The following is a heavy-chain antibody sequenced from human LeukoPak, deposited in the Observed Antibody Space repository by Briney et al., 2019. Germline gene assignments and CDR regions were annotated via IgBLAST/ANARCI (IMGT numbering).Heavy chain of an antibody. CDR3: AREGRGIAAADLFDY. V-gene: IGHV1-69*04. CDR1: GGTFSSYA. Sequence: SVKVSCKASGGTFSSYAISWVRQAPGQGLEWMGRIIPILGIANYAQKFQGRVTITADKSTSTAYMELSSLRSEDTAVYYCAREGRGIAAADLFDYWGQGTLVTVSS. J-gene: IGHJ4*02. D-gene: IGHD6-13*01. CDR2: IIPILGIA.